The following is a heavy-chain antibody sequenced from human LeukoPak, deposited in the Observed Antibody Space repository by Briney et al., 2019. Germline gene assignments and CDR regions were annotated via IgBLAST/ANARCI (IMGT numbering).Heavy chain of an antibody. V-gene: IGHV1-2*02. D-gene: IGHD3-10*01. Sequence: ASVKVSCKASGYIFTGYYMHWVRQAPGQGLEWMGWINPNSGGTNYAQKFQGRVTMTRDTSISTAYMELSRLRSDDTAVYYCARERMLRGVYNWFDPWGQGTRVTVSS. CDR1: GYIFTGYY. CDR2: INPNSGGT. CDR3: ARERMLRGVYNWFDP. J-gene: IGHJ5*02.